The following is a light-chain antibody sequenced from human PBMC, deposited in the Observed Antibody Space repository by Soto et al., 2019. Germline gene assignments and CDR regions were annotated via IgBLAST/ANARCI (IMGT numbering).Light chain of an antibody. Sequence: EIVLTQSPATLSLSPGETATLSCRASQSVSSSLAWYQQKPGQTPRLLIYDASNRATGIPARFSGSGSGTDFPLTVSSLGPEDFAVYYCQQRSSWPLIFGGGTKVEIK. J-gene: IGKJ4*01. CDR3: QQRSSWPLI. V-gene: IGKV3-11*01. CDR2: DAS. CDR1: QSVSSS.